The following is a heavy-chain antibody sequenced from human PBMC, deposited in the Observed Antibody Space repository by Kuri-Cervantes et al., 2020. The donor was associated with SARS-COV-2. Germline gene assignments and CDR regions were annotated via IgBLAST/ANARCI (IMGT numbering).Heavy chain of an antibody. CDR3: ARASGWYSIDY. V-gene: IGHV4-59*01. D-gene: IGHD6-19*01. J-gene: IGHJ4*02. CDR2: IYYSGST. Sequence: SETLSLTRTVSGGSISSYYWSWIRQPPGKGLEWIGYIYYSGSTNYNPSLKSRVTISVDTSKNQFSLKLSSVTAADTAVYYCARASGWYSIDYWGQGTLVTVSS. CDR1: GGSISSYY.